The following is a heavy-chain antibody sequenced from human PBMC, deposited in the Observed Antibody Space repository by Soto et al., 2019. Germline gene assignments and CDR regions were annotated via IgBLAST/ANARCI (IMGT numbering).Heavy chain of an antibody. CDR1: GFTFRNHA. D-gene: IGHD2-8*01. CDR2: IWYDGTSK. CDR3: ARDQGVVIIKDH. V-gene: IGHV3-33*08. J-gene: IGHJ4*02. Sequence: QVQLVESGGGVVQPGRSLRLSCVASGFTFRNHAMHWVRQAPGKGLEWVGLIWYDGTSKYYADSVKGRFTISRDNSKNTLYLEMNSLRVEDTAIYYCARDQGVVIIKDHWGQGTLVTVSS.